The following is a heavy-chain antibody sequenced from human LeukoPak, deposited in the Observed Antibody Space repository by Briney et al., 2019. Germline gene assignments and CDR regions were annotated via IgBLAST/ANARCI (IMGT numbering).Heavy chain of an antibody. V-gene: IGHV4-34*01. D-gene: IGHD3-10*01. CDR2: INHSGST. CDR1: GGSFSGYY. J-gene: IGHJ6*03. Sequence: SETLSLTCAVYGGSFSGYYWSWIRQPPGKGLEWIGEINHSGSTNYNPSLKSRVTISVDTSKNQFSLKLSSVTAADTAVYYCARRYYYGSGSYLSRYYYYMDVWGKGTTVTVSS. CDR3: ARRYYYGSGSYLSRYYYYMDV.